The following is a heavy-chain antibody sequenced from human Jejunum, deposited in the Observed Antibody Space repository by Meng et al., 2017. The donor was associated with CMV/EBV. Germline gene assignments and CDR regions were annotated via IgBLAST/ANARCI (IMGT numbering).Heavy chain of an antibody. CDR2: INDDGSDT. CDR1: GFTFSTSW. Sequence: LSLSCADSGFTFSTSWMSWVRQAPGKGLLWVSQINDDGSDTTYADSVKGRFTISRDNAKNTLYLQMNSLRGEDTAVYYCTRGDMGFDPWGQGTLVTVSS. D-gene: IGHD2-15*01. V-gene: IGHV3-74*01. CDR3: TRGDMGFDP. J-gene: IGHJ5*02.